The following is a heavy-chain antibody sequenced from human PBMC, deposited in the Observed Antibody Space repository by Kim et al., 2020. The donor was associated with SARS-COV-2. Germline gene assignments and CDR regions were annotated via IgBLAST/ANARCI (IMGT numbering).Heavy chain of an antibody. D-gene: IGHD3-22*01. CDR2: T. V-gene: IGHV4-31*02. CDR3: ARGGSGSWFDP. J-gene: IGHJ5*02. Sequence: TYYNPSLKSRVTISVDTSKNQFSLKLSSVTAADTAVYYCARGGSGSWFDPWGQGTLVTVSS.